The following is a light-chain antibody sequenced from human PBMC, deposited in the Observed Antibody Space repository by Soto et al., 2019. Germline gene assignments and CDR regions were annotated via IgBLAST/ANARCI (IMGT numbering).Light chain of an antibody. CDR2: DNS. J-gene: IGLJ2*01. CDR1: RSNIGAGYD. V-gene: IGLV1-40*01. Sequence: QSVLTQPPSLSGAPGQRVTISCTGSRSNIGAGYDVHWYQHLPGTAPKVLIFDNSNRPSGVPDRFSGSKSGTSASLAITGLQAEDEAVYYCHSYAVSRRGPAFGGGTKLTVL. CDR3: HSYAVSRRGPA.